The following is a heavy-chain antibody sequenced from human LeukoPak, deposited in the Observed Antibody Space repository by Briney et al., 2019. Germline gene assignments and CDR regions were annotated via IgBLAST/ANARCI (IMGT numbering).Heavy chain of an antibody. CDR2: IGTAGDT. D-gene: IGHD3-16*01. J-gene: IGHJ4*02. CDR3: ARSLGKWGYYFDY. Sequence: GGSLRLSCAASGFTFSSYDMHWVRHATGKGLEWVPAIGTAGDTYYPGSVKGRFTISRENAKNSLYLQMNSLRAGDTAVYYCARSLGKWGYYFDYWGQGTLVTVSS. CDR1: GFTFSSYD. V-gene: IGHV3-13*01.